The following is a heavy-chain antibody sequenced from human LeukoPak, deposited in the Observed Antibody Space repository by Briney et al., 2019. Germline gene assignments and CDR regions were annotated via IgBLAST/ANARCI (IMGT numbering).Heavy chain of an antibody. CDR1: GGSISSGSYY. V-gene: IGHV4-39*07. Sequence: SETLSLTCTVSGGSISSGSYYWSWVRQPPGKGLEWIGEMNDSPSASYNPSLKSRVTISRDTSTNQFSLKLTSVTAADTAVYYCARDVSGYYGSGSHPPFDYWGQGTLVTVSS. J-gene: IGHJ4*02. D-gene: IGHD3-10*01. CDR2: MNDSPSA. CDR3: ARDVSGYYGSGSHPPFDY.